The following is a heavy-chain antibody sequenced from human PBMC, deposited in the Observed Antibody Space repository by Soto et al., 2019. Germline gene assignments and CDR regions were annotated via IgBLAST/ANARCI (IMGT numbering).Heavy chain of an antibody. D-gene: IGHD6-19*01. CDR3: ASQQWLAPV. CDR2: ISFDGHDL. CDR1: GFPFSNYG. V-gene: IGHV3-30*03. Sequence: QVQLVESGGGVVEPGRSLRLSCAASGFPFSNYGMHWVRQAPGKGLEWMAVISFDGHDLDYADSVKGRFTISRDNSKSTLYLQMNSLRAEDTAVYYCASQQWLAPVRGQGTLVTVSS. J-gene: IGHJ4*02.